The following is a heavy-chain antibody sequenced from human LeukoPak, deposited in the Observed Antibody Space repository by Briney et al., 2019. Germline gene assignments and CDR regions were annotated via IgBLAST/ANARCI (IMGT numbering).Heavy chain of an antibody. Sequence: SETLSLTCTVSGGSISSGGYYWSWLRQHPGKGLEWIGYIYYSGSTYYNPSLKSRVTISVDTSKNQFSLKLSSVTAADTAVYYWARDRSGDIQDWGQGTLVTVSS. D-gene: IGHD3-9*01. CDR3: ARDRSGDIQD. CDR2: IYYSGST. J-gene: IGHJ4*02. V-gene: IGHV4-31*03. CDR1: GGSISSGGYY.